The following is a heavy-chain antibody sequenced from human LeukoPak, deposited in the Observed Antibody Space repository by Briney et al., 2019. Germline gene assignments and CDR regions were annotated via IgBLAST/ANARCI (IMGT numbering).Heavy chain of an antibody. CDR2: IWYDGSNK. V-gene: IGHV3-33*01. J-gene: IGHJ4*02. D-gene: IGHD3-3*01. CDR3: ASYDFWSGSIDY. Sequence: QPGGSLRLSCAASGFTFSSYGMHWVRQAPGKGLEWVAVIWYDGSNKYYADSVKGRFTISRDNSKNTLYLQMNSLRAEDTAVYYCASYDFWSGSIDYWGQGTLVTVSS. CDR1: GFTFSSYG.